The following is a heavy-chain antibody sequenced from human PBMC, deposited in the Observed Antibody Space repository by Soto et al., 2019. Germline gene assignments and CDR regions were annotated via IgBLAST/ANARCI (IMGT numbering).Heavy chain of an antibody. J-gene: IGHJ4*02. V-gene: IGHV3-74*01. CDR1: GFTFSSYW. CDR2: INSDGSST. Sequence: GSLRLSCAASGFTFSSYWMHWVRQAPGKGLVWVSRINSDGSSTSYADSVKGRFTISRDNAKNTLYLQMNSLRAEDSAVYYCARARIAVAGFDYWGQGTLVTVSS. D-gene: IGHD6-19*01. CDR3: ARARIAVAGFDY.